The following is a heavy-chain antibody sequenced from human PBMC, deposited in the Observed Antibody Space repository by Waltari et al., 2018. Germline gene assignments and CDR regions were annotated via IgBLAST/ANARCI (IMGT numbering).Heavy chain of an antibody. CDR3: VKYSGFDYFFDY. CDR2: ISNDGNNK. J-gene: IGHJ4*02. CDR1: GLLFSTCN. Sequence: QMQLVESGGGVVEPGRSLRLSCAASGLLFSTCNMHWVRQAPGQGLEWVAGISNDGNNKDYADSVKTRFTVSRENSKNTLYLQINSLRDDDTAVYYCVKYSGFDYFFDYWGQGTLVTVSS. D-gene: IGHD5-12*01. V-gene: IGHV3-30*18.